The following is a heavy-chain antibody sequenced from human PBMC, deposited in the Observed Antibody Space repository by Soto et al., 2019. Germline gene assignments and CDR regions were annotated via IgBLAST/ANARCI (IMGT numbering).Heavy chain of an antibody. CDR3: ARDPIVVVTAIVDY. CDR1: GYTFTSYA. CDR2: INAGNGNT. J-gene: IGHJ4*02. Sequence: ASVKVSCKASGYTFTSYAMHWVRQAPGQRLEWMGWINAGNGNTKYSQKFQGRVTITRDTSASPAYMELSSLRSEDAAVYYCARDPIVVVTAIVDYWGQGTLVTVSS. V-gene: IGHV1-3*01. D-gene: IGHD2-21*02.